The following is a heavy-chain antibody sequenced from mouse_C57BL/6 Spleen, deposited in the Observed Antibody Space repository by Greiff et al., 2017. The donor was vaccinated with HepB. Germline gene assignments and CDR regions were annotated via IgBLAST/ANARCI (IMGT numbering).Heavy chain of an antibody. CDR2: IRLKSDNYAT. V-gene: IGHV6-3*01. CDR1: GFTFSNYW. Sequence: EVMLVESGGGLVQPGGSMKLSCVASGFTFSNYWMNWVRQSPEKGLEWVAQIRLKSDNYATHYAESVKGRFTISRDDSKSSVYLQMNNLRAEDTGIYYCTGGYYEAYYAMDYWGQGTSVTVSS. J-gene: IGHJ4*01. CDR3: TGGYYEAYYAMDY. D-gene: IGHD2-3*01.